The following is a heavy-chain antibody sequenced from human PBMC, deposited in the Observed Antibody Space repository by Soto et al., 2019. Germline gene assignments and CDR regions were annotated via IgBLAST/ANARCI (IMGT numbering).Heavy chain of an antibody. CDR1: GFTFSHYG. CDR2: TSYDGRNE. V-gene: IGHV3-30*18. J-gene: IGHJ6*02. Sequence: QVFLVESGGGVVQPGTSLRLSCAASGFTFSHYGIHWVRQAPGKGLEWVAVTSYDGRNEYYADSVKGRFTISRDNSQNTQYLQMNSLRGEDTAIYYCAKDGGQQKPSSMDVWGQGTSVTVSS. D-gene: IGHD6-13*01. CDR3: AKDGGQQKPSSMDV.